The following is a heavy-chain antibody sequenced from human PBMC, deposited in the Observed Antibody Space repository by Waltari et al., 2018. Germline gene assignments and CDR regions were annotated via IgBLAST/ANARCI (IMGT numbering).Heavy chain of an antibody. J-gene: IGHJ3*02. Sequence: QVQLQESGPGLVNPSETLSLTCTVSGGSIRTHYWSWIRQSPGKGLEWIGYSYYNGSTNYNPSLKSRGSISVDTSKNQFSLKLTSVTAADTAVYYCASDTVLGGFDIWGQGTMVTVSS. CDR3: ASDTVLGGFDI. CDR1: GGSIRTHY. V-gene: IGHV4-59*08. CDR2: SYYNGST. D-gene: IGHD2-15*01.